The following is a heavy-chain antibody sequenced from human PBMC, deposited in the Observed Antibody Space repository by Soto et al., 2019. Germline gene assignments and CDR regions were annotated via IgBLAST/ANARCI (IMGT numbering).Heavy chain of an antibody. CDR3: ASRMRAVAGTGFGYYYGMDV. V-gene: IGHV4-39*01. Sequence: SETLSLTCTVSGGSISSSSYYWGWIRQPPGKGLEWIGSIYYSGSTYYNPSLKSRVTISVDTSKNQFSLKLSSVTAADTAVYYCASRMRAVAGTGFGYYYGMDVWGQGTTVTVSS. CDR2: IYYSGST. D-gene: IGHD6-19*01. CDR1: GGSISSSSYY. J-gene: IGHJ6*02.